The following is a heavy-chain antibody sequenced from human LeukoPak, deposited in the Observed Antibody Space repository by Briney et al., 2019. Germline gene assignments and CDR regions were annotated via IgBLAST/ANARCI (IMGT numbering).Heavy chain of an antibody. J-gene: IGHJ5*02. CDR1: GFTFSSYA. Sequence: PGGSLRLSCAASGFTFSSYAMHWVRQAPGKGLEWVAVISYDGSNKYCADSVKGRFTISRDNSKNTLYLQMNSLRAEDTAVYYCARELIRVVTAIKYNRFDPWGQGTLVTVSS. V-gene: IGHV3-30-3*01. D-gene: IGHD2-21*02. CDR2: ISYDGSNK. CDR3: ARELIRVVTAIKYNRFDP.